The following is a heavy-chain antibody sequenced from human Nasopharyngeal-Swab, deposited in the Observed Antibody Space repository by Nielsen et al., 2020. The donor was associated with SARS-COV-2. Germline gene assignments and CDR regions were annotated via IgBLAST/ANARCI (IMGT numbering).Heavy chain of an antibody. Sequence: SETLSLTCAISGFTFSSNSAAWNCIRQSPSRGLEWLGRTYYRSTWYIDYAVSVRSRIIINPDTSKNQFSLQVNSVTPEDTSVYYCAREETLLYSSSWRGYYFDYWGQGTLVTVSS. V-gene: IGHV6-1*01. D-gene: IGHD6-13*01. CDR1: GFTFSSNSAA. J-gene: IGHJ4*02. CDR3: AREETLLYSSSWRGYYFDY. CDR2: TYYRSTWYI.